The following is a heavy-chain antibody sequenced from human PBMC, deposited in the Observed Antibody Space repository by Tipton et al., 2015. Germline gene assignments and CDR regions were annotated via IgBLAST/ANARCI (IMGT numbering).Heavy chain of an antibody. CDR1: GFTFSNYW. D-gene: IGHD3-10*01. CDR3: ARADHYGSGSYDGGPYYFYGLDV. Sequence: GSLRLSCSASGFTFSNYWMYWVRQAPGKGLVWVPRINRHGSSTTYADSVKGRFTISRDNAQNTLYLQMNSLRVEDTAVYYCARADHYGSGSYDGGPYYFYGLDVWGHGTTVTVSS. CDR2: INRHGSST. J-gene: IGHJ6*02. V-gene: IGHV3-74*01.